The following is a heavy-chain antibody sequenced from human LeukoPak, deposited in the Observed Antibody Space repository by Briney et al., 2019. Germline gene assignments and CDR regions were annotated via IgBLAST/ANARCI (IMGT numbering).Heavy chain of an antibody. CDR1: GGSVSSGSYY. CDR2: IYYSGST. CDR3: ASGPPYSSGWSRDY. J-gene: IGHJ4*02. D-gene: IGHD6-19*01. V-gene: IGHV4-61*01. Sequence: SETLSLTCTVSGGSVSSGSYYWSWIRQPPGKGLEWIGYIYYSGSTNYNPSLKGRVTISVDTSKNQFSLKLSSVTAADTAVYYCASGPPYSSGWSRDYWGQGTLVTVSS.